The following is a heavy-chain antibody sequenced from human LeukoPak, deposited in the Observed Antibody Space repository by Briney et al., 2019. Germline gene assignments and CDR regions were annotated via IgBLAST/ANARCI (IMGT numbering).Heavy chain of an antibody. CDR3: AKYYYGSGGFSFDH. V-gene: IGHV3-23*01. D-gene: IGHD3-10*01. CDR1: GFTFSSYA. CDR2: ISGSDGTT. Sequence: PGGSLRLSCAASGFTFSSYAMSWVRQAPGQGLEWVSSISGSDGTTYYADSVKGRFTISRDNSKNTLSLQMNSLRAEDTAIYYCAKYYYGSGGFSFDHWGQGTLVTVSS. J-gene: IGHJ4*02.